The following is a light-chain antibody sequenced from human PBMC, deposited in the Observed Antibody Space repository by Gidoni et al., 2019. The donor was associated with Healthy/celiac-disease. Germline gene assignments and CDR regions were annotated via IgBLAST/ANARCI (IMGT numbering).Light chain of an antibody. CDR2: DPS. CDR3: QQRSNWPALT. Sequence: DIVLTQSPATLSLSPGESATLSCRASLSVSRYLAWYQQKPGQAPRLLIYDPSNRATGIPARFSGSGSGTAFTLTISSLEPEDFAVYYCQQRSNWPALTFGGGTKVEIK. J-gene: IGKJ4*01. V-gene: IGKV3-11*01. CDR1: LSVSRY.